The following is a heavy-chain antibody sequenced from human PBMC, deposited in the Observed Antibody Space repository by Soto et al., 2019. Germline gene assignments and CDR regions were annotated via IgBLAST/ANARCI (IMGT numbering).Heavy chain of an antibody. D-gene: IGHD3-3*01. V-gene: IGHV3-7*03. CDR3: ARDIEYYDFWRTNDY. Sequence: HPGGSLRLSCAASGFTFSSYWMSWVRQAPGKGLEWVANIKQDGSEKYYVDSVKGRFTISRDNAKNSLYLQMNSLRAEDTAVYYCARDIEYYDFWRTNDYWGQGTLVTVSS. CDR2: IKQDGSEK. CDR1: GFTFSSYW. J-gene: IGHJ4*02.